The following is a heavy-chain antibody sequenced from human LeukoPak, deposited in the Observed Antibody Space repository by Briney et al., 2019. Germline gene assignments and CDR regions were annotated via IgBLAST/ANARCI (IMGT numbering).Heavy chain of an antibody. J-gene: IGHJ4*02. CDR3: AREGRRVAGPFDY. Sequence: SVKVSCKASGGSFSRYAVSWVRQAPGQGLEWMGGIIPFFGPANYAQKFQGRVSISVDESATTAYMELSRLTSEDTAVYCCAREGRRVAGPFDYWGQGTLVTVSS. V-gene: IGHV1-69*01. D-gene: IGHD6-19*01. CDR1: GGSFSRYA. CDR2: IIPFFGPA.